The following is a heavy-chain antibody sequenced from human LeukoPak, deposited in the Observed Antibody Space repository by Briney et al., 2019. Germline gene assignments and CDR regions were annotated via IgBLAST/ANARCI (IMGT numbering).Heavy chain of an antibody. D-gene: IGHD3-22*01. CDR3: ARVPLGFYDSREVDAFDI. J-gene: IGHJ3*02. CDR2: IIPTLDLV. V-gene: IGHV1-69*04. Sequence: SVKVSCKASGGTFSSYAISWVRQAPGQGLEWMGRIIPTLDLVTYSQKFQGRVTITADKSTRTAYMELSSLRSEDTAVYYCARVPLGFYDSREVDAFDIWGQGTMVTVSS. CDR1: GGTFSSYA.